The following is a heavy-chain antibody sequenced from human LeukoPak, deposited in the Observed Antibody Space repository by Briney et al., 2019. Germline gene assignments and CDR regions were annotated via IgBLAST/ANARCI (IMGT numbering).Heavy chain of an antibody. CDR3: AKDNLQQPYYFDY. CDR2: ISWNSGSI. Sequence: PGGSLRLSCAASGFTFDDYAMHWVRQAPGEGLEWVSGISWNSGSIGYADSVKGRFTISRDNAKNSLYLQMNSLRAEDTALYYCAKDNLQQPYYFDYWGQGTLVTVSS. J-gene: IGHJ4*02. CDR1: GFTFDDYA. D-gene: IGHD6-13*01. V-gene: IGHV3-9*01.